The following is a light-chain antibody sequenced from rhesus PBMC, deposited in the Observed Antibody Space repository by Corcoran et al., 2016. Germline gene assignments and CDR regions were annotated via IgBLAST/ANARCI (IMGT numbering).Light chain of an antibody. V-gene: IGKV1S12*01. J-gene: IGKJ2*01. CDR2: AAS. CDR1: QNIYSN. CDR3: QHYYDNPYS. Sequence: DIQMTQSPSALSASVGDRVTISCRASQNIYSNLAWYQQKPGTAPKLLIYAASSLQTGIPSRFSGSGAGTDFTLTISSLPPEYSAAYYCQHYYDNPYSFCQGTKVEIQ.